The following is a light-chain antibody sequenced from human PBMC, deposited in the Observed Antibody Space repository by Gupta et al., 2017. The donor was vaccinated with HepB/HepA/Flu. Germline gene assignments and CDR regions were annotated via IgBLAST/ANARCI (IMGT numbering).Light chain of an antibody. CDR3: QEYDSFPWA. Sequence: DIQMTQSPSTLSASIGDRVTITCRTSQTIGKRLAWYQQQPGKAPKFLIYEVSNLEDGVPSRFSGSGSETDFTLTITSLQPDDFATYYCQEYDSFPWAFGQGTKVDIK. J-gene: IGKJ1*01. V-gene: IGKV1-5*03. CDR2: EVS. CDR1: QTIGKR.